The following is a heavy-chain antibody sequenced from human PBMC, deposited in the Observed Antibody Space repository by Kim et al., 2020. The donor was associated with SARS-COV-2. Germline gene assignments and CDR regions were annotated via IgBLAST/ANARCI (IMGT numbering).Heavy chain of an antibody. Sequence: PSLKSRVTISVDTSKNQFSLKLSSVTAADTAVYYCARHLRFPYYYYMDVWGKGTTVTVSS. D-gene: IGHD3-3*01. V-gene: IGHV4-59*08. CDR3: ARHLRFPYYYYMDV. J-gene: IGHJ6*03.